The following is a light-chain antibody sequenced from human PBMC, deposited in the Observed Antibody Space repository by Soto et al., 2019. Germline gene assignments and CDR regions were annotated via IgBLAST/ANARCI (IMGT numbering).Light chain of an antibody. J-gene: IGKJ2*01. Sequence: DIVLTQSTGTVSLSPGETATLSCRASQSLANNFLAWYQQRPGQAPKLLIYGASARATGIPDRFSGSGSGTDFTLTISRLEPEDFAVYYCQQYGNSPYTFGQGTKLEIK. CDR1: QSLANNF. V-gene: IGKV3-20*01. CDR2: GAS. CDR3: QQYGNSPYT.